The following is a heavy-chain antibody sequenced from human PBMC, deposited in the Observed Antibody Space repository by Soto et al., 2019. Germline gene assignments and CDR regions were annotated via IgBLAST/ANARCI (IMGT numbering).Heavy chain of an antibody. CDR1: GFTFSSYS. CDR3: AIRDPEVDDAFDI. Sequence: GGSLRLSCAASGFTFSSYSMNWVRQAPGKGLEWVSSISSSSSYIYYADSVKGRFTISRDNAKNSLYLQMNSLRAEDTAVYYCAIRDPEVDDAFDIWGQGTMVT. D-gene: IGHD2-15*01. J-gene: IGHJ3*02. CDR2: ISSSSSYI. V-gene: IGHV3-21*01.